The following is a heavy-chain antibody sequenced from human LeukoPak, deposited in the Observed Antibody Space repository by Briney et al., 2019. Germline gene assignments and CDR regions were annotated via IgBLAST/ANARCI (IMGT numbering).Heavy chain of an antibody. CDR3: AREVRLLRGNWFDP. CDR2: ISSSSSYI. Sequence: PGGSLRLSCAASGFTFSSYSMNWVRQAPGKGLEWVSSISSSSSYIYYADSVKGRFTISRDNAKNSLYLQMNSLRAEDTAVYYCAREVRLLRGNWFDPWGQGTLVTVSS. CDR1: GFTFSSYS. D-gene: IGHD3-22*01. J-gene: IGHJ5*02. V-gene: IGHV3-21*01.